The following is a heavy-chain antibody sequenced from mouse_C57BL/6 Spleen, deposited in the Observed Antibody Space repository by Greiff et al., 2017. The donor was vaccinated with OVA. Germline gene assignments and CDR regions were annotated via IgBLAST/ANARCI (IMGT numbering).Heavy chain of an antibody. Sequence: EVQLQQSGPELVKPGASVKISCKASGYTFTDYYMNWVKQSHGKSLEWIGDINPNNGGTSYNQKFKGKATLTVDKSSSTAYMELRSLTSEDSAVYYCARYPFAMDYWGQGTSVTVSS. CDR2: INPNNGGT. J-gene: IGHJ4*01. V-gene: IGHV1-26*01. CDR1: GYTFTDYY. CDR3: ARYPFAMDY.